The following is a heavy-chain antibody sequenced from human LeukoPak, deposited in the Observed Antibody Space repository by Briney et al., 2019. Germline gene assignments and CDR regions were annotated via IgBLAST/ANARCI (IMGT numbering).Heavy chain of an antibody. D-gene: IGHD3-22*01. CDR3: AKSMFPYYYDSSGYPYFQH. J-gene: IGHJ1*01. CDR1: GFTFSSYA. V-gene: IGHV3-23*01. CDR2: ISGSGGST. Sequence: PGRSLRLSCAASGFTFSSYAMSWVRQAPGKGLEWVSAISGSGGSTYYADSVKGRFTISRDNSKNTLYLQMNSLRAEDTAVYYCAKSMFPYYYDSSGYPYFQHWGQGTLVTVSS.